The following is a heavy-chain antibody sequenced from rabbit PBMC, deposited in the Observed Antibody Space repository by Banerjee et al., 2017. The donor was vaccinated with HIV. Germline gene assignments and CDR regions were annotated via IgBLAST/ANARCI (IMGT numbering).Heavy chain of an antibody. V-gene: IGHV1S40*01. D-gene: IGHD2-1*01. Sequence: QSLEESGGDLVKPGASLTLTCTASGFSFSSSYYMCWVRQAPGKGLEWIACIYAGSSGRTYYATWVNGRFSISKVSSTTVTLQMTSLTAADTATYFCARTYDDAGDPGPFNLWGPGTLVTVS. J-gene: IGHJ4*01. CDR1: GFSFSSSYY. CDR2: IYAGSSGRT. CDR3: ARTYDDAGDPGPFNL.